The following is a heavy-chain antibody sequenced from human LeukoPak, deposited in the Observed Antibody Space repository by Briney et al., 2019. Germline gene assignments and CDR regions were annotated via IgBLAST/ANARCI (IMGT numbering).Heavy chain of an antibody. D-gene: IGHD4-23*01. J-gene: IGHJ4*02. CDR1: GFTFSGFG. CDR2: INSDGSST. CDR3: AREEGLRWYIFDY. Sequence: GGSLRLSCAASGFTFSGFGMHWVRQAPGKGLEWVSRINSDGSSTNYADSVKGRFTISRDNVKNTLYLQMNSLRAEDTAVYYCAREEGLRWYIFDYWGQGTLVTVSS. V-gene: IGHV3-74*01.